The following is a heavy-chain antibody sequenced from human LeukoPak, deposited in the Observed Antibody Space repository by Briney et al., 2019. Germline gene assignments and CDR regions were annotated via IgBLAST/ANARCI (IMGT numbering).Heavy chain of an antibody. CDR3: AREYSSFLFDP. D-gene: IGHD6-6*01. CDR1: GASISSSNYY. V-gene: IGHV4-39*07. Sequence: SETLSLTCSVSGASISSSNYYWGWIRQSPGKGLEWIGSISYSGTVYHSPSLKSRVTMSVDTSKNQFSLKLSSVTAADTAVYYCAREYSSFLFDPWGQGTLVTVSS. CDR2: ISYSGTV. J-gene: IGHJ5*02.